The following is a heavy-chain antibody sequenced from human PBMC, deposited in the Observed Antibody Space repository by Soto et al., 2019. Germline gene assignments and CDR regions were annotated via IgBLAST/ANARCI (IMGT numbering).Heavy chain of an antibody. CDR1: GDSVSNNSVA. Sequence: PSQTLSLTCAISGDSVSNNSVAWNWIRQSPSRGLEWLGRTYYRSNWYNDYAASVKSRISINADTSKNQFSLQLNSVTPEDTAVNYCARVWLPLGLGYFHYWGQGTLVTVSS. CDR2: TYYRSNWYN. CDR3: ARVWLPLGLGYFHY. J-gene: IGHJ4*02. V-gene: IGHV6-1*01. D-gene: IGHD3-10*01.